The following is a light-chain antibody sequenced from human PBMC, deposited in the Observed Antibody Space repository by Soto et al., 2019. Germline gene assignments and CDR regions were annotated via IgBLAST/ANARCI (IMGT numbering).Light chain of an antibody. CDR3: QQYDDWPLT. Sequence: EKVMTQSPATLSVSPGERATLSCRASENIKNRLAWYQQKPGQGPRLLIYDAFTRATDIPARFSGSASGTEFTLTISSLQSGDSAFYYCQQYDDWPLTLGGGTKVEIK. J-gene: IGKJ4*01. V-gene: IGKV3-15*01. CDR1: ENIKNR. CDR2: DAF.